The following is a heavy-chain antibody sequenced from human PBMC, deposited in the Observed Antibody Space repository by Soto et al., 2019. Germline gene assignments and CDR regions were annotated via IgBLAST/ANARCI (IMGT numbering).Heavy chain of an antibody. CDR1: GYNFTSYA. D-gene: IGHD5-18*01. J-gene: IGHJ4*02. Sequence: QVQLVQSGTEVKKPGASVKVSFKASGYNFTSYAISWVRQAPGQGLEWMGWINPYNGNTNYAQKHQGRVTMTTDTSTSTAYMELRSLRSDDTAVYYCARDTAMALPDAWGQGTLVTVSS. CDR3: ARDTAMALPDA. CDR2: INPYNGNT. V-gene: IGHV1-18*01.